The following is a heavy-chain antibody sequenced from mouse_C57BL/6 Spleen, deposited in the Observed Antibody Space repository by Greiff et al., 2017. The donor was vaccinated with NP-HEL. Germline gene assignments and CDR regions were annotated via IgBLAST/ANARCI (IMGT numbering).Heavy chain of an antibody. J-gene: IGHJ2*01. V-gene: IGHV1-19*01. CDR1: GYTFTDYY. D-gene: IGHD1-1*01. Sequence: EVQLQQSGPVLVKPGASVKMSCKASGYTFTDYYMNWVKQSHGKSLEWIGVINPSNGGTSYNQKFKGKATLTVDKSSSTAYMELNSLTSEDSAVYYGAREEITTGYYLDDWGQGTTLTVSS. CDR2: INPSNGGT. CDR3: AREEITTGYYLDD.